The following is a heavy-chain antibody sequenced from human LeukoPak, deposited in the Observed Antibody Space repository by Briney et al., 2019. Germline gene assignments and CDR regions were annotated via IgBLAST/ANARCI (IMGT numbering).Heavy chain of an antibody. V-gene: IGHV4-31*11. CDR2: IYYSGST. CDR1: GGSFSGYY. Sequence: SETLSLTCAVYGGSFSGYYWSWIRQHPGKGLEWIGYIYYSGSTYYNPSLKSRVTISVDTSKNQFSLKLSSVTAADTAVYYCARWALLWTTMIADAFDIWGQGTMVTVSS. D-gene: IGHD3-22*01. CDR3: ARWALLWTTMIADAFDI. J-gene: IGHJ3*02.